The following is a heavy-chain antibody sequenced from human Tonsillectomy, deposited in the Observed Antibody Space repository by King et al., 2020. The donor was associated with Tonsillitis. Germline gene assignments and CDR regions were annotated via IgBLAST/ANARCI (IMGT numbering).Heavy chain of an antibody. CDR3: ARDRGYSSGYFDY. Sequence: QLQESGPGLVRPSETLSLTCTVSGGSISSYYWSWIRQPPGKGLEWIGYIYYSGSTNYNPSLKSRVTISVDTSKNQFSLNLSSVTAADTAVYYCARDRGYSSGYFDYWGQGTLVTVSS. CDR1: GGSISSYY. D-gene: IGHD5-18*01. J-gene: IGHJ4*02. V-gene: IGHV4-59*01. CDR2: IYYSGST.